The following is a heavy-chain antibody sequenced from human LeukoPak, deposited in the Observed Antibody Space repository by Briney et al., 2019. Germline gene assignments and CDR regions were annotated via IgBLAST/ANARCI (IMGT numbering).Heavy chain of an antibody. D-gene: IGHD3-22*01. CDR2: IWYDGSNK. CDR3: AKDERGYYDSSGFFGAIDY. V-gene: IGHV3-33*06. CDR1: GFTFSSYG. Sequence: GGSLRLSCAASGFTFSSYGMHWVRQAPGKGLEWVAVIWYDGSNKYYADSVKGRFTVSRDNSKNMLYLQMNSLRAEDTAVYYCAKDERGYYDSSGFFGAIDYWGQGSLVSVSS. J-gene: IGHJ4*02.